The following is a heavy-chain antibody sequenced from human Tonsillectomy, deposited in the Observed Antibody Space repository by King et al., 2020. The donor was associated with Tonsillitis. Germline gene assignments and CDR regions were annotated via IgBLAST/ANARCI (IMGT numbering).Heavy chain of an antibody. Sequence: QLVQSGAEVKKPGASVKVSCKASGYTFTSYYMHWVRQAPGQGLEWMGIINPSGGSTSYAQKFQGRVTMTRDTSTSTVYMELSSLRSEDTAVYYCASDRSGTSFRVVIQIPLDYWGQGTLVTVSS. CDR3: ASDRSGTSFRVVIQIPLDY. CDR1: GYTFTSYY. CDR2: INPSGGST. V-gene: IGHV1-46*01. J-gene: IGHJ4*02. D-gene: IGHD3-16*02.